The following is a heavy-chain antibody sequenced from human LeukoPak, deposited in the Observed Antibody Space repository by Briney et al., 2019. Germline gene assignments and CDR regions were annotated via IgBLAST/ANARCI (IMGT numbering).Heavy chain of an antibody. CDR2: ISAYNGNT. Sequence: ASVKVSCKASGYTFTSYGISWVRQAPGQGLEWMGWISAYNGNTNYAQKLQGRVTMTTDTSTSTAYMELRSLRSDDTAVYYCARGYCSSTSCLHPNWFDPWGQGTLVTVSS. V-gene: IGHV1-18*01. D-gene: IGHD2-2*01. CDR1: GYTFTSYG. CDR3: ARGYCSSTSCLHPNWFDP. J-gene: IGHJ5*02.